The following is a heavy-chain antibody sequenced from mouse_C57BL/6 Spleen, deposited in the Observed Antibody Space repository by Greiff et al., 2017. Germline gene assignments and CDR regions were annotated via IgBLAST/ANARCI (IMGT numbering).Heavy chain of an antibody. V-gene: IGHV5-17*01. J-gene: IGHJ1*03. CDR2: ISSGSSTI. D-gene: IGHD2-4*01. CDR1: GFTFSDYG. CDR3: ANLYYDYDGYFDV. Sequence: EVKLMESGGGLVKPGGSLKLSCAASGFTFSDYGMHWVRQAPEKGLEWVAYISSGSSTIYYADTVKGRFTISRDNAKNTLFLQMTSLRSEDTAMYYCANLYYDYDGYFDVWGTGTTVTVSS.